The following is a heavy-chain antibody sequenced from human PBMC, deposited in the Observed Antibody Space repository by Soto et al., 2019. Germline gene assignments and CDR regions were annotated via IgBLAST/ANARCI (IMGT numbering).Heavy chain of an antibody. CDR2: ISWNSGSI. D-gene: IGHD5-12*01. V-gene: IGHV3-9*01. CDR3: AKDIGGGYDSDSIPGIYKYYYYGMDV. CDR1: GFTFDDYA. Sequence: EVQLVESGGGLVQPGRSLRLSCAASGFTFDDYAMHWVRQAPGKGLEWVSGISWNSGSIGYADSVKGRFTISRDNAKNSLYLQMNSLRAEDTALYYCAKDIGGGYDSDSIPGIYKYYYYGMDVWGQGTTVTVSS. J-gene: IGHJ6*02.